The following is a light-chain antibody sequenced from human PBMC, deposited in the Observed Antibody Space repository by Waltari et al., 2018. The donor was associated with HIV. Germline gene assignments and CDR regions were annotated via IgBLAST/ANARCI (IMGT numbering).Light chain of an antibody. CDR3: AAWDDSLNGWV. CDR1: SSNIGSNT. CDR2: SNN. J-gene: IGLJ3*02. Sequence: QSVLTQPPSASGTPGQRVTISCSGSSSNIGSNTVSCFQQLPGTAPKLLIFSNNQRPAGGPDRFSGSKSGTSASLAITGLQSEDEADYYCAAWDDSLNGWVFGGGTKLTVL. V-gene: IGLV1-44*01.